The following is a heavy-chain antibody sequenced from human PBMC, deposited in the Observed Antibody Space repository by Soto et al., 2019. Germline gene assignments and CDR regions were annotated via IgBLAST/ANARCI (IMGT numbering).Heavy chain of an antibody. D-gene: IGHD4-4*01. V-gene: IGHV1-69*01. CDR2: ITPIFGTT. J-gene: IGHJ6*02. Sequence: QVQLVQSGAEVKKPGSSVKVSCKASGGTFSNYAISWVRQAPGQGLEWMGGITPIFGTTTYAQRLQGRDTITADESSTTAHMELSSLRSEDTAVYYCARVITVTPVGYYGMDVWGQGTTVTVSS. CDR1: GGTFSNYA. CDR3: ARVITVTPVGYYGMDV.